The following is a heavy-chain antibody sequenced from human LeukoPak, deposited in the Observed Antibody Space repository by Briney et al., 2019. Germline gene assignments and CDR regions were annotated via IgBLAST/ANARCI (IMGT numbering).Heavy chain of an antibody. J-gene: IGHJ4*02. Sequence: SETLSLTCTVSGGSISSGSYYWSWIRQPAGKGLEWVGRIYTSGSTNYNPSLKSRVTISVDTSKNQFSLKLSSVTAADTAVYYCARKPKTSTGSGSYKWGQGTLVTVSS. D-gene: IGHD3-10*01. CDR1: GGSISSGSYY. CDR2: IYTSGST. CDR3: ARKPKTSTGSGSYK. V-gene: IGHV4-61*02.